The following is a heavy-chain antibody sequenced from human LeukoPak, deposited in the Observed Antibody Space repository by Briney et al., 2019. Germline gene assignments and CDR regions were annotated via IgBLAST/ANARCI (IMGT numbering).Heavy chain of an antibody. V-gene: IGHV1-24*01. Sequence: ASVKLSCKGSGYTLTDLSMHWFRQAPGKGLEWMGGFATEVGETINAQKLQGRFTRTEDTSTDTAYMEQSILRSEDTAVYYGATVIGYWSSTSCPLPDDGGQGTLVSVSA. CDR1: GYTLTDLS. J-gene: IGHJ4*02. D-gene: IGHD2-2*01. CDR3: ATVIGYWSSTSCPLPDD. CDR2: FATEVGET.